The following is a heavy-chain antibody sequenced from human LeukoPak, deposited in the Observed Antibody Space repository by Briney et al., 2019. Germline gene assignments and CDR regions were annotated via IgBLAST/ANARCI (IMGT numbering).Heavy chain of an antibody. Sequence: SETLSLTCTVSGGSISSSSYYWGWIRQPPGKGLEWIGSIYYSGSTNYNPSLKSRVTISVDTSKNQFSLKLSSVTAADTAVYYCAREQRRGIAAAAELDYWGQGTLVTVSS. V-gene: IGHV4-39*07. CDR1: GGSISSSSYY. J-gene: IGHJ4*02. D-gene: IGHD6-13*01. CDR3: AREQRRGIAAAAELDY. CDR2: IYYSGST.